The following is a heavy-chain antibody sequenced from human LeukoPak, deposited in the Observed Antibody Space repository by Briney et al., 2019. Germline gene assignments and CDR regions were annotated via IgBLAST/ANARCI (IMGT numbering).Heavy chain of an antibody. CDR1: GGSISSYY. CDR3: ARDYYYYYGMDV. Sequence: SETLSLTCTASGGSISSYYWSWIRQPPGKGLEWIGYIYYSGSTNYNPSLKSRVTISVDTSKNQFSLKLSSVTAADTAVYYCARDYYYYYGMDVWGQGTTVTVSS. V-gene: IGHV4-59*01. J-gene: IGHJ6*02. CDR2: IYYSGST.